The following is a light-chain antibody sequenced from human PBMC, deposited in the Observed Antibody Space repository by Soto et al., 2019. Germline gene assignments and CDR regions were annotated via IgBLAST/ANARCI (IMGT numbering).Light chain of an antibody. V-gene: IGKV3-15*01. CDR3: QRYNNLPPRT. CDR2: AAS. Sequence: EIVMSQSPATLSVSPGERATLSCRASQSVSNNLAWYQQKPGQAPRLLIYAASTRATGIPARFSGSGSATEFTLHIRSLQSEDFAVYYCQRYNNLPPRTFGGGTKVEIK. CDR1: QSVSNN. J-gene: IGKJ4*01.